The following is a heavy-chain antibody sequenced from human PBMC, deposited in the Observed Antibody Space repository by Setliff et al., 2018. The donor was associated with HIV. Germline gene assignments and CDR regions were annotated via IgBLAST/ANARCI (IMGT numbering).Heavy chain of an antibody. CDR3: ARWVYNSAWSLDY. J-gene: IGHJ4*02. V-gene: IGHV4-39*01. CDR1: GGSISSSPYY. Sequence: KASETLSLTCTVSGGSISSSPYYWGWIRQPPGKGPEWIGSIHYSGSTYYNPSLKSRVTISVDTSKNQLSLKLSSVTAAGTAVYYCARWVYNSAWSLDYWGQGTLVTVSS. CDR2: IHYSGST. D-gene: IGHD6-19*01.